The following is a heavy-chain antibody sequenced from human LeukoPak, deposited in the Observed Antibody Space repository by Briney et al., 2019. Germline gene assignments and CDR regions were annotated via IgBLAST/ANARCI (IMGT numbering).Heavy chain of an antibody. CDR1: GFSFSGYY. Sequence: GGALRLSCDVSGFSFSGYYMNWLRQAPGKGLEGISDISSSCTTIKYADSVKGRFTSSRDNDKNSLYLQMNSLRSEDSAVYYCSIGSSAWYYFDIGGWGTRVTVSS. D-gene: IGHD6-19*01. V-gene: IGHV3-11*01. CDR3: SIGSSAWYYFDI. CDR2: ISSSCTTI. J-gene: IGHJ4*02.